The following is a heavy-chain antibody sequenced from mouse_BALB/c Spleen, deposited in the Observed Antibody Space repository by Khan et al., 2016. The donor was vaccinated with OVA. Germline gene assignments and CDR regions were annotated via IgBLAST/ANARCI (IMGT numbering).Heavy chain of an antibody. Sequence: QVQLKESGPGLVAPSQSLSITCTISGFSFTNYGIHWVRQPPGKGLEWLVVIWSDGSTSYNSALKSRLSISRDNSKSQVFLRMNSLQTDDTAMYYCVRQPNYHYYIMDYWGQGTSVIVSS. CDR1: GFSFTNYG. CDR2: IWSDGST. J-gene: IGHJ4*01. V-gene: IGHV2-6-1*01. CDR3: VRQPNYHYYIMDY. D-gene: IGHD1-1*02.